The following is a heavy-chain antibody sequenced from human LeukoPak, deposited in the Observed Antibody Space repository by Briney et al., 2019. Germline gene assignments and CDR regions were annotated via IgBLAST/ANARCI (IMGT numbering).Heavy chain of an antibody. CDR1: GFTFRDAA. Sequence: PGGSLRLSCAASGFTFRDAAMTWVRQAPGKGLEWVSLISSSGANAYYADSVKGRFTISRDNSKNTLYLQMNNLRGEDTAEYYCARDSGVMMGALNFDYWGQGTLVSVSS. D-gene: IGHD1-26*01. CDR2: ISSSGANA. J-gene: IGHJ4*02. V-gene: IGHV3-23*01. CDR3: ARDSGVMMGALNFDY.